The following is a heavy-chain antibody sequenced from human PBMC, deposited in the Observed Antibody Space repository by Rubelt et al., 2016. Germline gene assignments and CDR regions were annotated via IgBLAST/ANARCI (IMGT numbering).Heavy chain of an antibody. V-gene: IGHV4-59*01. CDR3: ARGGVNWNYDY. CDR2: IYYSGST. D-gene: IGHD1-7*01. Sequence: QVQLQESGPGLVKPSETLSLTCSVSGGSISSYYWSWIRQPPGKGLEWIGYIYYSGSTNYNPSLKSRVTISVDTSKNQFPLKLSSVTAADTAVYYCARGGVNWNYDYWGQGTLVTVSS. CDR1: GGSISSYY. J-gene: IGHJ4*02.